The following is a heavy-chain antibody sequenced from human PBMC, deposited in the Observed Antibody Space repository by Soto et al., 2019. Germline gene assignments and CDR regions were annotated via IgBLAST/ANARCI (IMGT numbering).Heavy chain of an antibody. V-gene: IGHV3-33*01. Sequence: QVQLVESGGGVVQPGRSLRLSCAASGFTLSSYGMHWVRQAPGKGLEWVAYIWYDGSNADYADSVKGRFTISRDDSRNTLFLQMHSLRADDTAAYYCARDQPGSFDIWGQGTVVTVSS. CDR3: ARDQPGSFDI. J-gene: IGHJ3*02. CDR2: IWYDGSNA. CDR1: GFTLSSYG.